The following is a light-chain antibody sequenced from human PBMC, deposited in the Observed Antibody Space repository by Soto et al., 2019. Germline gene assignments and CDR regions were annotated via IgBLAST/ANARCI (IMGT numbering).Light chain of an antibody. J-gene: IGKJ1*01. CDR2: GAS. Sequence: EIVLTQSPGTLSLSPGERATLSCRASQSVNSTSLAWYQQKPGQAPRLLIHGASSRATGIPDRFSGSGSGTDFTLTISILEPEDFAVYFCQRYYDSLWTFGQGTKVEIK. CDR3: QRYYDSLWT. V-gene: IGKV3-20*01. CDR1: QSVNSTS.